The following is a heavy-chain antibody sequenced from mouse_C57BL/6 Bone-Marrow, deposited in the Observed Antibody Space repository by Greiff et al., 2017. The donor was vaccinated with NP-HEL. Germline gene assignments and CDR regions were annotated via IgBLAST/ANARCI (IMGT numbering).Heavy chain of an antibody. J-gene: IGHJ4*01. CDR2: IWSDGST. CDR1: GFSFTSYG. D-gene: IGHD1-1*01. Sequence: VKLVESGPGLVAPSQSLSITCTVSGFSFTSYGVHWVRQPPGKGLEWLVVIWSDGSTTYNSALKSRLSISKDNSKSQVFLKMNSLQTDDTAMYYCARQYYYGSSDYAMDYWGQGTSVTVSS. V-gene: IGHV2-6-1*01. CDR3: ARQYYYGSSDYAMDY.